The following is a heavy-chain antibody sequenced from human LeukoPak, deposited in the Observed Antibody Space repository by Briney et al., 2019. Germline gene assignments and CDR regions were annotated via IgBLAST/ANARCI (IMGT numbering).Heavy chain of an antibody. V-gene: IGHV4-59*12. D-gene: IGHD6-13*01. CDR1: GGSISSYY. CDR2: IYYSGST. Sequence: ETLSLTCTVSGGSISSYYWSWIRQPPGKGLEWIGYIYYSGSTNYNPSLKSRVTISVDTSKNQFSLKLSSVTAADTAVYYCARVAQPYYYYYYGMDVWGQGTTVTVSS. CDR3: ARVAQPYYYYYYGMDV. J-gene: IGHJ6*02.